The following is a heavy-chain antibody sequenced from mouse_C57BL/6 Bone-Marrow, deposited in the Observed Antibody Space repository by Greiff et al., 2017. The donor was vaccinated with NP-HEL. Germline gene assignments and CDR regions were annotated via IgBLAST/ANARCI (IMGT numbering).Heavy chain of an antibody. J-gene: IGHJ3*01. Sequence: VQLQQSGAELVRPGASVKLSCTASGFNIKDDYMHWVKQRPEQGLEWIGWIDPENGDTEYASKFQGKATITADTSSNTAYLQLSSLTSEDTAVYYCTTEDYYDYGFAYWGQGTLVTVSA. D-gene: IGHD2-4*01. CDR1: GFNIKDDY. CDR3: TTEDYYDYGFAY. V-gene: IGHV14-4*01. CDR2: IDPENGDT.